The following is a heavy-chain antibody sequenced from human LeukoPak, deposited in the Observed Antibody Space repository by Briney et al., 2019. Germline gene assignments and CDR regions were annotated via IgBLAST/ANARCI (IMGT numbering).Heavy chain of an antibody. Sequence: PGRSLRLSCAASGFTFSSYSMNWVRQAPGKGLEWVSYISSSSSTIYYADSVKGRFTISRDNAKNSLYLQMNSLRDEDTAVYYCARDPAEYSGYDYNRGFDYWGQGTLVTVSS. D-gene: IGHD5-12*01. V-gene: IGHV3-48*02. CDR1: GFTFSSYS. J-gene: IGHJ4*02. CDR2: ISSSSSTI. CDR3: ARDPAEYSGYDYNRGFDY.